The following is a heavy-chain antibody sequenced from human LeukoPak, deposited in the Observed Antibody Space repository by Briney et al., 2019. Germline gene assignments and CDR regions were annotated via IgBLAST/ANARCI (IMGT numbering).Heavy chain of an antibody. D-gene: IGHD1-1*01. J-gene: IGHJ4*02. Sequence: SETLSLTCTVSGGPISSYYWSWIRQPPGKGLEWIGYIYYSGSTNYNPSLKSRVTISVDTSKNQFSLKLSSVTAADTAVYYCARSTWNDVHFDYWGQGTLVTVSS. CDR1: GGPISSYY. V-gene: IGHV4-59*01. CDR2: IYYSGST. CDR3: ARSTWNDVHFDY.